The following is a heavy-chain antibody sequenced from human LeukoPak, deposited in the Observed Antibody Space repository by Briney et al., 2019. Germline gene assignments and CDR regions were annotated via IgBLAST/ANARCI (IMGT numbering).Heavy chain of an antibody. J-gene: IGHJ3*02. V-gene: IGHV4-59*01. Sequence: SETLSLTCTVSGGSISSYYWSWIRQPPGKGLEWIGYIYYSGSTNYNPSLKSRVTISVDTSKNQFYLELSSVTAADTAVYYCAREATLVGAKHAFDIWGQGTMVTVSS. CDR3: AREATLVGAKHAFDI. CDR1: GGSISSYY. D-gene: IGHD1-26*01. CDR2: IYYSGST.